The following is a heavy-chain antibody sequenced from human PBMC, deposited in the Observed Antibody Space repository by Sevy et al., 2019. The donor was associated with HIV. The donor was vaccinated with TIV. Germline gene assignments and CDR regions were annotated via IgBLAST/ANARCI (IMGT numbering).Heavy chain of an antibody. Sequence: SETLSLTCSVSGDSISSYFWTWVRQSPGKGLEWIGNVYFTGNTDYSPSLKSRVTLSLDTSKSQFSLTLKSVTAADTAIYFCARDSTTRLSVLDYWGQGTLVTVSS. V-gene: IGHV4-59*01. CDR2: VYFTGNT. CDR1: GDSISSYF. D-gene: IGHD1-1*01. J-gene: IGHJ4*02. CDR3: ARDSTTRLSVLDY.